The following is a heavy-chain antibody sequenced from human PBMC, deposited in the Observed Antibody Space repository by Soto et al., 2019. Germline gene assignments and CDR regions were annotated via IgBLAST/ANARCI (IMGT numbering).Heavy chain of an antibody. V-gene: IGHV3-33*01. CDR2: IWYDGGNK. J-gene: IGHJ4*02. Sequence: QVQLVESGGGVVQPGRSLRLSCAASGFTFRDYGIHWVRQAPGKGLEWVAFIWYDGGNKYYGDSGKGWFTISRDNSNNTLYMQMNSLRAEDTAVYYCTRDRSTKDGEFLLRATDYWGQGTLVTVSS. CDR1: GFTFRDYG. CDR3: TRDRSTKDGEFLLRATDY. D-gene: IGHD3-10*01.